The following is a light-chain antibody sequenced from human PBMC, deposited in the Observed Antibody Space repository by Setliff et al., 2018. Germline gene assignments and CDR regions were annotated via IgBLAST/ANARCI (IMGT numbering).Light chain of an antibody. J-gene: IGLJ1*01. CDR3: SSYAGSTGNV. CDR1: SSDVGGYNY. Sequence: ALTQPPSASGSPGQSVTISCTGTSSDVGGYNYVSWYQQHPGKAPKLMIYEVSRRPSGVPDRFSGSKSGNTASLTVSGLQAEDEADYYCSSYAGSTGNVFGTGTKVTVL. CDR2: EVS. V-gene: IGLV2-8*01.